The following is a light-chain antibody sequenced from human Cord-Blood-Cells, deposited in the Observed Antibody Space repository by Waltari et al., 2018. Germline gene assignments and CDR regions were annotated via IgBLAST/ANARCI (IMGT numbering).Light chain of an antibody. CDR2: AAS. V-gene: IGKV1-39*01. CDR1: QSISSY. Sequence: DIQMTQSPSSLSASVGDRVTITCRASQSISSYLNWYQQKPGKAPKLLIYAASSLQSGFPSRFISSGSGTDFTLTISSLQPEDFATYYCQQSDSTPSTCGPGTKVDIK. CDR3: QQSDSTPST. J-gene: IGKJ3*01.